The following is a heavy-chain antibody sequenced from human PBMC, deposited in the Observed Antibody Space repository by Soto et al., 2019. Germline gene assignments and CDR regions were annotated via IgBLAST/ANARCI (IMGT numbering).Heavy chain of an antibody. Sequence: SETLSLTCAVYGGSFSGYYWSWIRQSPSRGPEWLGRTKSRSNCYNDYLLSVTSRPTIYPDTSKNQFSLKLSSVTAADTSVYYCARGAPRFLEWTPRYFDYWGQGTLVTVSS. CDR3: ARGAPRFLEWTPRYFDY. D-gene: IGHD3-3*01. V-gene: IGHV6-1*01. CDR2: TKSRSNCYN. J-gene: IGHJ4*02. CDR1: GGSFSGYY.